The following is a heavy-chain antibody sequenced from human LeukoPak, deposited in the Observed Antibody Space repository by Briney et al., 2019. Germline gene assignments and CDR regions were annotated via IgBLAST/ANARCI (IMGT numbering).Heavy chain of an antibody. J-gene: IGHJ4*02. V-gene: IGHV4-34*01. CDR1: GGSFSGYY. CDR3: ARSVRGSSCHFDY. CDR2: INHSGST. Sequence: SETLSLTCAVYGGSFSGYYWSWIRQPPGKGLEWIGEINHSGSTNYNPSLKSRVTISVDTSKNQFSLKLSSVTAADTAVYYCARSVRGSSCHFDYWGQGTLVTVSS. D-gene: IGHD6-13*01.